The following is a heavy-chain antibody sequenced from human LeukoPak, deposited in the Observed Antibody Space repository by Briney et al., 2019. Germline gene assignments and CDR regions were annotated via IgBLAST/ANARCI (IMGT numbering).Heavy chain of an antibody. J-gene: IGHJ4*02. Sequence: PGGSLRLSCAASGFTFSSYGMHWVRQAPGKGLEWVSAISGSGGSTYYADSVKGRFTISRDNSKNTLYLQMNSLRAEDTAVYYCAKAGGYSGFRLDYWGQGTLVTVSS. V-gene: IGHV3-23*01. CDR1: GFTFSSYG. CDR3: AKAGGYSGFRLDY. D-gene: IGHD5-12*01. CDR2: ISGSGGST.